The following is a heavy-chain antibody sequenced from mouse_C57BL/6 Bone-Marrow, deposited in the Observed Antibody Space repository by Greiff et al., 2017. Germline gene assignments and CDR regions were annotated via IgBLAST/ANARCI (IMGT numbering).Heavy chain of an antibody. CDR1: GYTFTSYW. CDR3: ARVPRPAVVAAGGYVDV. D-gene: IGHD1-1*01. Sequence: ESGAELAKPGASVKLSCKASGYTFTSYWMHWVKQRPGQGLEWIGYINPSSGYTKYNQKFKDKATLTADKSSSTAYMQLSSLTYEDSAVYYCARVPRPAVVAAGGYVDVGDTGTGVTVSA. V-gene: IGHV1-7*01. J-gene: IGHJ1*03. CDR2: INPSSGYT.